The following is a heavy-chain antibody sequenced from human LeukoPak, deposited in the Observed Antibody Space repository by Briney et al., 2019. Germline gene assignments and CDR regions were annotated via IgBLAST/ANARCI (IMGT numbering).Heavy chain of an antibody. J-gene: IGHJ4*02. Sequence: GGSLRLSCTASGFTFSNYGMHWVRQAPGKGLEWVAFIRYDGSEKYYADSVKGRITISRDNSKNTLHVQMNSLRAEDTAVYYCAKGKDYYLDYWGQGTLVTVSS. CDR2: IRYDGSEK. V-gene: IGHV3-30*02. CDR1: GFTFSNYG. CDR3: AKGKDYYLDY. D-gene: IGHD3-10*01.